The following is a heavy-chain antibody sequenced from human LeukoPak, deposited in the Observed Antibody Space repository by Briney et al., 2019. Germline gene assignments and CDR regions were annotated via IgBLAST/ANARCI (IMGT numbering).Heavy chain of an antibody. D-gene: IGHD5-18*01. Sequence: GGFLRLSCAASGFTFSSYSMNWVRQAPGKGLEWVSYISSSSSTIYYADSVKGRFTISRDNAKNSLYLQMNSLRAEDTAVYYCARAAVTGDFDYWGQGTLVTVSS. CDR1: GFTFSSYS. J-gene: IGHJ4*02. CDR3: ARAAVTGDFDY. V-gene: IGHV3-48*04. CDR2: ISSSSSTI.